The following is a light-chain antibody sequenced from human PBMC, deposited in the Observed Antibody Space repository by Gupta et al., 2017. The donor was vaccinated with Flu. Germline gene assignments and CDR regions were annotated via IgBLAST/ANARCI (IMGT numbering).Light chain of an antibody. CDR2: ANS. CDR1: TSNIGDNT. J-gene: IGLJ2*01. CDR3: AAWDDSLNGVV. Sequence: MVTISCSGDTSNIGDNTVNWYQQRPGTAPKLVIYANSQRPSGVPARISGSKSGTAASLAISGLQSEDEADYYCAAWDDSLNGVVFGGGTKLTVL. V-gene: IGLV1-44*01.